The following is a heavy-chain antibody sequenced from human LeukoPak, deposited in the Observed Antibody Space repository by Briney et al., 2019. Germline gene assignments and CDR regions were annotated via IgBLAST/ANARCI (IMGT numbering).Heavy chain of an antibody. CDR1: GGTFSSYA. CDR2: IIPILGIA. D-gene: IGHD3-22*01. Sequence: SVKVSCKASGGTFSSYAISWVRQAPGQGLEWMGRIIPILGIANYAQKFQGRVTITADKSTSTAYMELSSLRSEGTAVYYCARILKADSSGSIDYWGQGTLVTASS. V-gene: IGHV1-69*04. CDR3: ARILKADSSGSIDY. J-gene: IGHJ4*02.